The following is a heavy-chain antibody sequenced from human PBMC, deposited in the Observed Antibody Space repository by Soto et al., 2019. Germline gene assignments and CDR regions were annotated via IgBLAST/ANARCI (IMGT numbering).Heavy chain of an antibody. J-gene: IGHJ6*03. D-gene: IGHD2-2*01. CDR1: GYSFTSYW. V-gene: IGHV5-51*01. CDR2: IYPGDSDT. CDR3: AKGINMPQEGGGYYYYYMDV. Sequence: PGASLKISCKGSGYSFTSYWIGWVRQMPGKGLEWMGIIYPGDSDTRYSPSFQGQVTISADKSISTAYLQWSSLKAEDTAVYYCAKGINMPQEGGGYYYYYMDVWGKGTTVTVSS.